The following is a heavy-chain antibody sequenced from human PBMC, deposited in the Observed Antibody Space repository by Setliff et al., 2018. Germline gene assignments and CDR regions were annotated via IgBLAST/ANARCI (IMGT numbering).Heavy chain of an antibody. Sequence: PSETLSLTCTVSGGSITSGSFYWSWIRQPAGKKLEWIGRIHASGSPDYNPSFKSRVTISRDTSTNQFSLKLGSVTAADTAVYYCARERYFDWLFEDWGHGTLVTVPQ. V-gene: IGHV4-61*02. CDR2: IHASGSP. CDR3: ARERYFDWLFED. D-gene: IGHD3-9*01. CDR1: GGSITSGSFY. J-gene: IGHJ4*01.